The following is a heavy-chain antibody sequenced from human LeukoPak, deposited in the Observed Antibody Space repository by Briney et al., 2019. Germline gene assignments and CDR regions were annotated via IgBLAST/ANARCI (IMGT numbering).Heavy chain of an antibody. D-gene: IGHD1-26*01. CDR3: ARAVGATDAFDI. J-gene: IGHJ3*02. Sequence: GGSLRLSCAASGFTFSSYSMNWVRQAPGKGLEWGSSISSSSSYIYYADSVKGRFTISRDNAKNSLYLQMNSLRAEDTAVYYCARAVGATDAFDIWGQGTMVTVSS. CDR2: ISSSSSYI. CDR1: GFTFSSYS. V-gene: IGHV3-21*01.